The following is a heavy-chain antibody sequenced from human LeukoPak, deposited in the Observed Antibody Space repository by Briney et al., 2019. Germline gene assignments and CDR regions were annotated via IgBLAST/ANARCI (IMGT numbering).Heavy chain of an antibody. CDR3: ARPDGDYYYGSGSYFHY. J-gene: IGHJ4*02. Sequence: GGSQRLSCAASRFTYSRYEMNWAREAPGKALEWVWYISSSGTNIYYADSVKGRFTIYRDNAKNSLYLQMNSLRAEDTAVYYCARPDGDYYYGSGSYFHYWGQGTLVTVSS. D-gene: IGHD3-10*01. V-gene: IGHV3-48*03. CDR2: ISSSGTNI. CDR1: RFTYSRYE.